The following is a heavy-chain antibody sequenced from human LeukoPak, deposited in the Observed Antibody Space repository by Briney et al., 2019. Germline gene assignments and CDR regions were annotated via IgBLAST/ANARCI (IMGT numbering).Heavy chain of an antibody. CDR3: ANRYSYSSSFYFDY. Sequence: PSETLSLTCAVSGGSFSGYYWSWIRQPPGKGLEWIGEINHSGSTNYNPSLKSRVTISVDTSKNQFSLKLSSVTAADTAVYYCANRYSYSSSFYFDYWGQGTLVTVSS. CDR1: GGSFSGYY. CDR2: INHSGST. V-gene: IGHV4-34*01. D-gene: IGHD6-13*01. J-gene: IGHJ4*02.